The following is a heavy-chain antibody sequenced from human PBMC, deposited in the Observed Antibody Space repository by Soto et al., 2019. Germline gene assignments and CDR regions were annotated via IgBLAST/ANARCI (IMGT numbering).Heavy chain of an antibody. V-gene: IGHV3-30*18. CDR3: AKDRRDGYNYPYYYYGMDV. D-gene: IGHD5-12*01. CDR1: GFTFSSYV. Sequence: QVQLVESGGGVVQPGRSLRLSCAASGFTFSSYVMHWVRQAPGKGLEWVAVISHDGSYKYYADSVKGRFTISRDNSKNTLYLQMNSLRAEDTAVYYCAKDRRDGYNYPYYYYGMDVWGQGTTVTVSS. J-gene: IGHJ6*02. CDR2: ISHDGSYK.